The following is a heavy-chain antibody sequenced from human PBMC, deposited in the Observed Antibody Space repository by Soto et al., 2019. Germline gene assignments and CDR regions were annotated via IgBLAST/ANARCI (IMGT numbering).Heavy chain of an antibody. D-gene: IGHD6-13*01. J-gene: IGHJ5*02. CDR1: GFTFSSYA. V-gene: IGHV3-30-3*01. Sequence: GGSLRLSCAASGFTFSSYAMHWVRQAPGKGLEWVAVISYDGSNKYYADSVKGRFTISRDNSKNTLYLQMNSLRAEDTAVYYCARERIAAPKGFDPWGQGTLVTVSS. CDR3: ARERIAAPKGFDP. CDR2: ISYDGSNK.